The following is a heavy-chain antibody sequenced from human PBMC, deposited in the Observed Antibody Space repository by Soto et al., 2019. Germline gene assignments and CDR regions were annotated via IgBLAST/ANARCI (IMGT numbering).Heavy chain of an antibody. CDR2: ISAYNGNT. V-gene: IGHV1-18*04. J-gene: IGHJ4*02. CDR1: GYTFTNYG. D-gene: IGHD3-3*01. Sequence: ASVKVSCKASGYTFTNYGISWVRQAPGQGLEWMGWISAYNGNTNYAQNLQGRVTMTTDTSTNTAYMELRSLRSDDTAVYYCARDIDPLNDFWSGYSDYWGQGTLVTVSS. CDR3: ARDIDPLNDFWSGYSDY.